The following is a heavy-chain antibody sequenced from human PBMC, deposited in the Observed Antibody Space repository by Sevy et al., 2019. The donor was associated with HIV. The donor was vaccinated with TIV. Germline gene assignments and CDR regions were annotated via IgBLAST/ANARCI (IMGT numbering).Heavy chain of an antibody. CDR1: GFTVSSNY. CDR3: ARDNRGSGWYGVLDY. Sequence: GGSLRLSCAASGFTVSSNYMSWVRQAPGKGLEWVSVIYSGGSTYYADSVKGRFTISRDNSKNTLYLQMNSLRAEDTAVYYCARDNRGSGWYGVLDYWGQGTLVTVSS. D-gene: IGHD6-19*01. J-gene: IGHJ4*02. CDR2: IYSGGST. V-gene: IGHV3-53*01.